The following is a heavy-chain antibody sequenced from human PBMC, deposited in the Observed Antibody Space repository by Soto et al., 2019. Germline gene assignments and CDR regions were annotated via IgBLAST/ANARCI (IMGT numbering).Heavy chain of an antibody. Sequence: TSETLSLTYAVSGGSISSGGYSWSWIRQPPGKGLEWIGYIYHSGSTYYNPSLKSRVTISVDRSKHQFSLKLSSVTAPDTAVYYCARVPHYSGQGNLVTVSS. CDR2: IYHSGST. CDR1: GGSISSGGYS. J-gene: IGHJ4*02. CDR3: ARVPHY. V-gene: IGHV4-30-2*01.